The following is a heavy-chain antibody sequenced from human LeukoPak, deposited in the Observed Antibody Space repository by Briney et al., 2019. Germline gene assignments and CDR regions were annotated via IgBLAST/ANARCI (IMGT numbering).Heavy chain of an antibody. CDR2: IYSGGNT. CDR1: GFTVSSAY. CDR3: TGETYYDFWSAPGGMDV. D-gene: IGHD3-3*01. V-gene: IGHV3-53*01. Sequence: GGSLRLSCAASGFTVSSAYMSWVRQAPGKGLEWVSIIYSGGNTYYADSVKGRFTISRDHSKNTLYPQMKSLRAEDTAVCYCTGETYYDFWSAPGGMDVWGQGTTVTVSS. J-gene: IGHJ6*02.